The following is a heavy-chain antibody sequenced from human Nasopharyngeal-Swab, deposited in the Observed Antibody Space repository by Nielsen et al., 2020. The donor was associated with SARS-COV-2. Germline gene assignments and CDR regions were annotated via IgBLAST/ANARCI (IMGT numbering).Heavy chain of an antibody. CDR2: IYYSGST. Sequence: WIRQPLGKGLEWIGYIYYSGSTYYNPSLKSRVTISVDTSKNQFSLKPTSVTAADTALYYCARERTAPGTLYYFDYWGQGTPVTVSS. CDR3: ARERTAPGTLYYFDY. J-gene: IGHJ4*02. D-gene: IGHD1/OR15-1a*01. V-gene: IGHV4-30-4*01.